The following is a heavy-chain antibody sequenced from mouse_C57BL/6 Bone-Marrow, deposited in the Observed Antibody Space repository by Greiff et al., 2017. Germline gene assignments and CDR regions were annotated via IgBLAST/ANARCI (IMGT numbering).Heavy chain of an antibody. CDR2: ISSGGSYT. CDR3: AGDPRQFRLRFYWYFAV. D-gene: IGHD3-2*02. V-gene: IGHV5-6*01. CDR1: GFTFSSYG. J-gene: IGHJ1*03. Sequence: DVQLVESGGDLVKPGGSLKLSCAASGFTFSSYGMSWVRQTPDQRLEWVATISSGGSYTYYPDSVKGRFTISRDNAKNTLYLHMSSLKSEDTAMYDCAGDPRQFRLRFYWYFAVWGTGNAVTVTA.